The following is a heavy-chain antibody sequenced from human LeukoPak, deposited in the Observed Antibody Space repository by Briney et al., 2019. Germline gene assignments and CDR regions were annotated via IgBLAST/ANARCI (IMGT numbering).Heavy chain of an antibody. CDR2: INPSGTTT. Sequence: ASVKVSCKASGYTFTRNYMHWVRQAPGQGLEWMGVINPSGTTTVYAQKFQGRVTMTRDTSTSTDYLELRSLRSEDTATYYCARDHSRTEGGTSFWWFDPWGQGTLVIVSS. CDR1: GYTFTRNY. V-gene: IGHV1-46*01. J-gene: IGHJ5*02. D-gene: IGHD1-26*01. CDR3: ARDHSRTEGGTSFWWFDP.